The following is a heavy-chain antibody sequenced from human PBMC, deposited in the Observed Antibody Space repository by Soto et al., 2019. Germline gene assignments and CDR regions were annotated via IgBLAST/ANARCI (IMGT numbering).Heavy chain of an antibody. Sequence: SKTVSLTCTVSGDSIISYFWSWIRQPPGKGLEWIGYLHYSGSTNYNPSLKSRVTTSVDTSQNQFSLRLISVTAADTAMYFCVRICDQLPSSVLSLGCRGKGIPVTVSS. CDR1: GDSIISYF. J-gene: IGHJ4*02. CDR3: VRICDQLPSSVLSLGC. D-gene: IGHD3-10*01. V-gene: IGHV4-59*12. CDR2: LHYSGST.